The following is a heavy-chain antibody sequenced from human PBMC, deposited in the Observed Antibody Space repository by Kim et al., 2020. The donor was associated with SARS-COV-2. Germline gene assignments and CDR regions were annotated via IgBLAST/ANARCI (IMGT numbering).Heavy chain of an antibody. CDR2: IYHSGST. D-gene: IGHD6-13*01. J-gene: IGHJ2*01. Sequence: SETLSLTCAVSGGSISSSNWWSWVRQPPGKGLEWIGEIYHSGSTNYNPSLKSRVTISVDKSKNQFSLKLSSVTAADTAVYYCARQQLVPGRLRYFDLWGRGTLVTVSS. V-gene: IGHV4-4*02. CDR1: GGSISSSNW. CDR3: ARQQLVPGRLRYFDL.